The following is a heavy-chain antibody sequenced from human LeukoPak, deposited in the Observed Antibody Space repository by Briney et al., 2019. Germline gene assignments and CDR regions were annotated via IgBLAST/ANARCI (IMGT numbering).Heavy chain of an antibody. Sequence: SETLSLTCTVSGGSISSYYWSWIRQPPGKGLVWIGYIYYSGSTNYNPSLKSRVTISVDTSKNQFSLKLSSVTAADTAVYYCAREITMVRGVISDWGQGTLVTVSS. CDR2: IYYSGST. D-gene: IGHD3-10*01. CDR3: AREITMVRGVISD. CDR1: GGSISSYY. V-gene: IGHV4-59*01. J-gene: IGHJ4*02.